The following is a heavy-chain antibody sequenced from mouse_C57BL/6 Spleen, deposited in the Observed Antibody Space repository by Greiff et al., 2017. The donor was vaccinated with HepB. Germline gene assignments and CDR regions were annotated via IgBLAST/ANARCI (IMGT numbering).Heavy chain of an antibody. CDR1: GYAFSSYW. Sequence: VQLQQSGAELVKPGASVKISCKASGYAFSSYWMNWVKQRPGKGLEWIGQIYPGDGDTNYNGKFKGKATLTADKSSSTAYMQLSSLTSEDSAVYFCARERIYGNYRYFDVWGTGTTVTVSS. CDR2: IYPGDGDT. D-gene: IGHD2-1*01. CDR3: ARERIYGNYRYFDV. V-gene: IGHV1-80*01. J-gene: IGHJ1*03.